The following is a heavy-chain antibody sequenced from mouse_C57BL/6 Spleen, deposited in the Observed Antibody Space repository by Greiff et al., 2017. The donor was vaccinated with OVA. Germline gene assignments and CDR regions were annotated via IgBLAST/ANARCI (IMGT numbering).Heavy chain of an antibody. V-gene: IGHV1-55*01. Sequence: QVQLQQPGAALVKPGASVTMSCKASGYTFTSYWLTWVKQRPGQGLEWIGDIYPGSGSTNYNEKFKSKATLTVDTSSSTAYMQLSSLTSEDSAVYYCARGDYDYDLAYGGQGTLVTVSA. CDR3: ARGDYDYDLAY. J-gene: IGHJ3*01. D-gene: IGHD2-4*01. CDR1: GYTFTSYW. CDR2: IYPGSGST.